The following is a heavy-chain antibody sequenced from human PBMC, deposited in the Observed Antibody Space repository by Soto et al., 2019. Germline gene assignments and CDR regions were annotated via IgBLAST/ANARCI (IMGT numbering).Heavy chain of an antibody. Sequence: GGSLRLSCAASGFTFSSYSMNWVRQAPGKGLEWVSSISSSSYIYYADSVKGRFTISRDNAKNSLYLQMNSLRAEDTAVYYCARDPDYYDSSGPPFDYWGQGTLVTVSS. CDR3: ARDPDYYDSSGPPFDY. D-gene: IGHD3-22*01. CDR1: GFTFSSYS. J-gene: IGHJ4*02. V-gene: IGHV3-21*01. CDR2: ISSSSYI.